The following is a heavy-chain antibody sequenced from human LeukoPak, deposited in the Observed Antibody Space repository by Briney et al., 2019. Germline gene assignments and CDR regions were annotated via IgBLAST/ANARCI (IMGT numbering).Heavy chain of an antibody. J-gene: IGHJ4*02. D-gene: IGHD2-15*01. CDR1: GFTFSDYY. V-gene: IGHV3-11*01. Sequence: GGSLRLSCAASGFTFSDYYMTWLRQAPGKGLEWVSYISSSRTIIYYADSVKGRFTISRDISKNSLYLQMNTLRAEDTAIYYCARATGRWWYYFDHWGQGTQVTVSS. CDR2: ISSSRTII. CDR3: ARATGRWWYYFDH.